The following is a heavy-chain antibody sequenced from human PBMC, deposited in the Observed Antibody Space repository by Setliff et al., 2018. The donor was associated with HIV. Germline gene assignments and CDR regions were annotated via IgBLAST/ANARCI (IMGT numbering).Heavy chain of an antibody. J-gene: IGHJ4*02. CDR1: GGSISSYY. V-gene: IGHV4-59*01. CDR2: IYYSGST. CDR3: ARGHYYDGSGQYYFDY. Sequence: SETLSLTCTVSGGSISSYYWSWIRQPTGKGLEWIGYIYYSGSTNYNPSLKSRVTISVDTSKNQFSLKLSSVTAADTAVYYCARGHYYDGSGQYYFDYWGQGTLVTVSS. D-gene: IGHD3-22*01.